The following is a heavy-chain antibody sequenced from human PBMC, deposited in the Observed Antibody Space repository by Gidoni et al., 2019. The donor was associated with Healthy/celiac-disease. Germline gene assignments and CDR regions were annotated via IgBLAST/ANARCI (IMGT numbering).Heavy chain of an antibody. CDR1: GFTFSRYA. CDR2: ISGSGGRT. V-gene: IGHV3-23*04. Sequence: EVQLVESGGGLVQPGGSLRLSCAASGFTFSRYAMSWVRQAPGQGLEWVSAISGSGGRTYYADSVKGRFTISRDNSKNTLYLQMNSLRAEDTAVYYCAKTKVPAAIRPYYYYGMDVWGQGTTVTVSS. CDR3: AKTKVPAAIRPYYYYGMDV. J-gene: IGHJ6*02. D-gene: IGHD2-2*02.